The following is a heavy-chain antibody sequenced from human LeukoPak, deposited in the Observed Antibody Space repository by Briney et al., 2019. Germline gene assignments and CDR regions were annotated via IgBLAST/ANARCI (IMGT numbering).Heavy chain of an antibody. CDR3: AKSSHAFGAFDI. Sequence: PGGSLRLSCAASGFAFSSYAMSRVRQAPGKGLEWVSGISGSGGSIYYGDSVKGRFTISRDNSKNTLYLQMNSLRAEYTAVYYCAKSSHAFGAFDIWGQGTMVTVSS. D-gene: IGHD3-16*01. CDR2: ISGSGGSI. V-gene: IGHV3-23*01. J-gene: IGHJ3*02. CDR1: GFAFSSYA.